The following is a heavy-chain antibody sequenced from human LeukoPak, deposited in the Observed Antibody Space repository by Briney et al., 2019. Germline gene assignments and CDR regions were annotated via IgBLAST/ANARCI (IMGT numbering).Heavy chain of an antibody. CDR3: ARRDHGDYGEEY. V-gene: IGHV3-7*01. D-gene: IGHD4-17*01. Sequence: GGTLRLSCTASGFTFGDYAMSWFRQAPGKGLEWVANIKQDGSEKYYVDSVKGRFTISRDNAKNSLSLQMNSLRAEDTAVYYCARRDHGDYGEEYWGQGTLVTVSS. CDR2: IKQDGSEK. CDR1: GFTFGDYA. J-gene: IGHJ4*02.